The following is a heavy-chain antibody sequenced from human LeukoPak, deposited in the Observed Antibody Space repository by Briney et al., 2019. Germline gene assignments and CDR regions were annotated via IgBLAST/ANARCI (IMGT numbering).Heavy chain of an antibody. CDR1: GFTFSSYA. V-gene: IGHV3-30-3*01. D-gene: IGHD2-8*01. Sequence: PGGSLRLSCAASGFTFSSYAMHWVRQAPGKGLEWVAVISYDGSNKYYADSVKGRFTISRDNAENTLYLQMNSLRAEDTALYCCARSQSGVFDVWGQGTMVTVSS. J-gene: IGHJ3*01. CDR2: ISYDGSNK. CDR3: ARSQSGVFDV.